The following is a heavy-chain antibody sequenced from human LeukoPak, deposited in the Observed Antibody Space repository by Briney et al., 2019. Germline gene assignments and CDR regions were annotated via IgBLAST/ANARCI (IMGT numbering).Heavy chain of an antibody. V-gene: IGHV4-4*07. D-gene: IGHD2-2*01. CDR2: IYSSGST. J-gene: IGHJ6*03. CDR3: AREYQLLYFYYMDV. Sequence: SETLSLTCTVSGGSISSYYWSWIRQPAGKGLEWIGHIYSSGSTNYNPSLKSRVTMSVDTSKNQFSLRLSSVTAADTAVYYCAREYQLLYFYYMDVWGKGTTVTVSS. CDR1: GGSISSYY.